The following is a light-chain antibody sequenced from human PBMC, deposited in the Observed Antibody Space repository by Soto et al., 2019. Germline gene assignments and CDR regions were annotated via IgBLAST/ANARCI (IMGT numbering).Light chain of an antibody. J-gene: IGKJ4*02. CDR3: QELKTQPRT. V-gene: IGKV1-9*01. CDR1: QDISSY. Sequence: DSPFTQSPAFLSASVGQIVTITCRASQDISSYLAWNKQNPGKSPKLLIYAASSLQSGVPSRFSGSGSGPEFPLTISSLQPEDYASYYCQELKTQPRTFGGGTKVEIK. CDR2: AAS.